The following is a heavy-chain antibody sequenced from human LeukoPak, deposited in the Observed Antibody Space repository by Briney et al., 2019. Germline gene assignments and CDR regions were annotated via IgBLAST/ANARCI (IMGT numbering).Heavy chain of an antibody. CDR1: GFTFSSYA. J-gene: IGHJ4*02. CDR2: ISGSGGST. V-gene: IGHV3-23*01. D-gene: IGHD4-17*01. CDR3: ASLGAYGDYVAY. Sequence: GGSLRLSCAASGFTFSSYAMSWVRQAPGKGLEWVSAISGSGGSTYYADSVKGRFTISRDNSKNTLYLQMNTLRAEDTAVYYCASLGAYGDYVAYWGQGTLVTVSS.